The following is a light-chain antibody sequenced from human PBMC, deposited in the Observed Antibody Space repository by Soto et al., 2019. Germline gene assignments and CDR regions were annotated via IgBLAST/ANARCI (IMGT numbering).Light chain of an antibody. V-gene: IGKV1-39*01. J-gene: IGKJ1*01. CDR2: AAS. Sequence: DIQMTQSPSSLSASVGDRVTITCRASQSISSYLNWYQQKPGKAPKLLIYAASSLQSGVPSRFSGSGSGTDFTLTISCLQPEDSATYYCQQSYSTPRTFDQGTKVEIK. CDR3: QQSYSTPRT. CDR1: QSISSY.